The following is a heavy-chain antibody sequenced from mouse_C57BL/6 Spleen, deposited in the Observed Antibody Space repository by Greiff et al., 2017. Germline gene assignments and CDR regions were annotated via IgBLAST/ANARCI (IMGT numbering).Heavy chain of an antibody. D-gene: IGHD1-1*01. CDR1: GYTFTSYW. Sequence: QVQLQQPGAELVKPGASVKMSCKASGYTFTSYWITWVKQRPGQGLEWIGDIYPGSGSTNYNEKFKSKATLTVDTSSSTAYMQLSSLTSEDSAVYYCARAYYYGSSYRYFDYWGKGTTLTVSS. CDR3: ARAYYYGSSYRYFDY. CDR2: IYPGSGST. V-gene: IGHV1-55*01. J-gene: IGHJ2*01.